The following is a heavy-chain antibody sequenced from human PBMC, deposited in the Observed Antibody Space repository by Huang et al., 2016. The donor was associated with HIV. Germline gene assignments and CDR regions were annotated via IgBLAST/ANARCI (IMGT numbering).Heavy chain of an antibody. CDR1: GYTFTNYD. V-gene: IGHV1-8*02. CDR3: ARSAYGDHDY. J-gene: IGHJ4*02. CDR2: MNPNTGNT. D-gene: IGHD4-17*01. Sequence: QVHLVQSGAEVKKPGASVKVSCKASGYTFTNYDLNWVRQAPGRGREWMGGMNPNTGNTGCAQSFQGRVTRTRKTSITTAYMELTSLTSEDTAVYYCARSAYGDHDYWGLGTLVIVSS.